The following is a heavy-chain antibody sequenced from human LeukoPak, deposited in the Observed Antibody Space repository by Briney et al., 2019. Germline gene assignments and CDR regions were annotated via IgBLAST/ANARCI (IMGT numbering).Heavy chain of an antibody. CDR3: ARVYYDSSGYYYFDY. J-gene: IGHJ4*02. V-gene: IGHV4-4*07. Sequence: SETLPLTCTVSGGSISSYYWSWIRQPAGKGLEWIGRIYTSGSTNYNPSLKSRVTMSVDTSKNQFSLKLSSVTAADTAVYYCARVYYDSSGYYYFDYWGQGTLVTVSS. D-gene: IGHD3-22*01. CDR2: IYTSGST. CDR1: GGSISSYY.